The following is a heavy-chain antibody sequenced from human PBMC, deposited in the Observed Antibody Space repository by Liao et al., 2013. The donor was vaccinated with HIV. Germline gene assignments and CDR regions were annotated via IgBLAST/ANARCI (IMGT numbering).Heavy chain of an antibody. CDR2: ISRTGST. J-gene: IGHJ6*01. CDR3: ARRSGPTXHPPYPTYYY. Sequence: QVQLQESGPGLVKTLETLSLTCAVSRGSMSSGTFYWSWIRQPAGKGLEWIGRISRTGSTDYSPSLKRRVTMSVDTSKSQFSLKLTSVTAADTAVYYCARRSGPTXHPPYPTYYY. D-gene: IGHD3-10*01. CDR1: RGSMSSGTFY. V-gene: IGHV4-61*02.